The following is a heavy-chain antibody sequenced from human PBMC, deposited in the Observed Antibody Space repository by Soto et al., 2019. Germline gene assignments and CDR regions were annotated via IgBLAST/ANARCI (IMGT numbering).Heavy chain of an antibody. CDR1: GGSLSSYY. CDR3: ARGLTYDLLTPGAFDT. CDR2: IYYSGST. D-gene: IGHD3-9*01. V-gene: IGHV4-59*01. J-gene: IGHJ3*02. Sequence: SETLSLTCVVSGGSLSSYYWSWIRQPPGKGLEWIGYIYYSGSTNYNPSLKSRVTISVDTSKNQFSLKLSSVTAADTAVYYCARGLTYDLLTPGAFDTWGQGTMVTVSS.